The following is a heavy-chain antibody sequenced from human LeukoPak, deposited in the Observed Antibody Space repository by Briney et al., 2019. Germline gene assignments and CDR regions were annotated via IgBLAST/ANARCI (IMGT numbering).Heavy chain of an antibody. CDR3: ARGGGYASPIGY. CDR1: GGSISTYY. J-gene: IGHJ4*02. Sequence: TSGTLSLTCTLSGGSISTYYWSWIRQPPGKGLEWIGYIYHSGSTNYNPSLKSRVTISVDTSKNQFSLKLSSVTAADTAVYYCARGGGYASPIGYWGQGALVTVSS. D-gene: IGHD5-12*01. CDR2: IYHSGST. V-gene: IGHV4-59*01.